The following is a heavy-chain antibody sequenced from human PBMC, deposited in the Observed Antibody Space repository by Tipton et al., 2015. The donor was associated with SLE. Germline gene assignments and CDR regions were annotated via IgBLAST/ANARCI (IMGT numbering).Heavy chain of an antibody. CDR3: VRDSSSWYGYFDY. D-gene: IGHD6-13*01. CDR2: ISGGGGGT. Sequence: GSLRLSCAASGFTFNIHGMTWVRQAPGKGLEWVSGISGGGGGTYYADSVRGRFTVSRDNAKNSMYLQMNGLTGEDTAVYYCVRDSSSWYGYFDYWGQGTLVTVSS. V-gene: IGHV3-23*01. J-gene: IGHJ4*02. CDR1: GFTFNIHG.